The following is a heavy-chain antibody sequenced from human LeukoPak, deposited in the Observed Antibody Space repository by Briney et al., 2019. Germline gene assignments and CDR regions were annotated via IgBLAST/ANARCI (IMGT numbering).Heavy chain of an antibody. CDR2: IIPIFGTA. J-gene: IGHJ5*02. Sequence: SAKVSCKASGGTFSSYAISWVRQAPGQGLEWMGGIIPIFGTANYAQKFQGRVTITADESTSTAYMELSSLRSEDTAVYYCAREYCSSTSCYHNWFDPWGQGTLVTVSS. CDR1: GGTFSSYA. V-gene: IGHV1-69*13. CDR3: AREYCSSTSCYHNWFDP. D-gene: IGHD2-2*01.